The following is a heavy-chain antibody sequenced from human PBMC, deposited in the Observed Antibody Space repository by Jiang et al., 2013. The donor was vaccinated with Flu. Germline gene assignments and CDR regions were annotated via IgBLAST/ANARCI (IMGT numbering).Heavy chain of an antibody. CDR1: GFTFSNYW. D-gene: IGHD1-1*01. Sequence: QLLESGGGLVQPGGSLRLSCAASGFTFSNYWMNWVRQAPGKGLEWVANIKQHGTEKYYVDSVKGRFTISRDDAKNSLYVQMNSLRAEDTAVYFCARGREGQEVAWRGAFDFWGQGTMVTVSS. V-gene: IGHV3-7*03. J-gene: IGHJ3*01. CDR3: ARGREGQEVAWRGAFDF. CDR2: IKQHGTEK.